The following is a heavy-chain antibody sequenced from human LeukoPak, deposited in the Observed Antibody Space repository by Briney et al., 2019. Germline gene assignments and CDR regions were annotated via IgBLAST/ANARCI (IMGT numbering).Heavy chain of an antibody. CDR2: IGSSSSYT. CDR1: GFTFSSYN. D-gene: IGHD1-26*01. J-gene: IGHJ4*02. Sequence: GGSLRLSCAASGFTFSSYNMNWVRQAPGKGLEWVSSIGSSSSYTFYADSVKGRFTISRDNAENSLYLQMNSLRAEDTAVYYCATYSGTYRDFWGQGTLVTVSS. V-gene: IGHV3-21*01. CDR3: ATYSGTYRDF.